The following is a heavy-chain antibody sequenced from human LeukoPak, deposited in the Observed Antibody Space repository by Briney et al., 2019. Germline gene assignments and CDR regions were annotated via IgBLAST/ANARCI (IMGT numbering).Heavy chain of an antibody. CDR2: INHSGST. Sequence: SETLSLTCAVYGGFFSGYYWSWIRQPPGKGLEWIGEINHSGSTNYNPSLKSRVTISVDRSKNQFSLKLSSVTAADTAVYYCARGVDIVATSTTWDGRFDPWGQGTLVTVSS. V-gene: IGHV4-34*01. J-gene: IGHJ5*02. CDR1: GGFFSGYY. CDR3: ARGVDIVATSTTWDGRFDP. D-gene: IGHD5-12*01.